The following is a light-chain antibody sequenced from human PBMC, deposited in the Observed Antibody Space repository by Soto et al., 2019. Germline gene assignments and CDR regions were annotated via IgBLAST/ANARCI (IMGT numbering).Light chain of an antibody. V-gene: IGLV1-44*01. Sequence: QLVLTQPPSASGTPGQRVTISCSGSNSNIGSNIVNWYQQLPGSTPKLLIHSNDQRPSGVPDRFAGSKSGNTASLTISGLQAEDEADYYCSSYTSSSTWVFGGGTKLTVL. CDR1: NSNIGSNI. CDR2: SND. CDR3: SSYTSSSTWV. J-gene: IGLJ3*02.